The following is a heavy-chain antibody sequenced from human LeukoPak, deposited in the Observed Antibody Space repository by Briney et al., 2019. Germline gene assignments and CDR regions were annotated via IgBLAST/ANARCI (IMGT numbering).Heavy chain of an antibody. CDR2: IYTSGST. J-gene: IGHJ4*02. CDR3: ARGYYYGSGEFDY. D-gene: IGHD3-10*01. V-gene: IGHV4-61*02. CDR1: GVSISSGSYY. Sequence: SETLSLTCTVSGVSISSGSYYWSWIRQPAGKGLEWIGRIYTSGSTNYNPSLKSRVTISVDTSKNQFSLKLSSVAAADTAVYYCARGYYYGSGEFDYWGQGTLVTVSS.